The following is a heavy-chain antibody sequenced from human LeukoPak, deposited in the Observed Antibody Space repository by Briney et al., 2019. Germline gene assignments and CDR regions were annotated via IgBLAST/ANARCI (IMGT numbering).Heavy chain of an antibody. CDR3: AKRHSFDSSGYSV. J-gene: IGHJ4*02. CDR2: ISYIGST. CDR1: GGSISSYY. D-gene: IGHD3-22*01. Sequence: PSETLSLTCTVSGGSISSYYWSWIRQPPGKGLEWIGYISYIGSTDYNPSLKSRVTISIDTSQNQFSLKLTSVTAADTAVYYCAKRHSFDSSGYSVWGQGTLVTVSS. V-gene: IGHV4-59*08.